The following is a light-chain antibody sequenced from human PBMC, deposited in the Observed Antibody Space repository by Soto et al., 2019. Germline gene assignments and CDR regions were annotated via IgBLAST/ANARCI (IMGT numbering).Light chain of an antibody. CDR1: QTLLHRNGYNY. V-gene: IGKV2-28*01. Sequence: DIVMTQSPLSLPVTPGEPASISCRSSQTLLHRNGYNYLEWYLHKPGQSPQLLIYLGSDRASGVPDRFSGSGSGTAFTLKISRVEAEDFAVYYCQQYAGKLPITLGQGTRLEIK. CDR2: LGS. J-gene: IGKJ5*01. CDR3: QQYAGKLPIT.